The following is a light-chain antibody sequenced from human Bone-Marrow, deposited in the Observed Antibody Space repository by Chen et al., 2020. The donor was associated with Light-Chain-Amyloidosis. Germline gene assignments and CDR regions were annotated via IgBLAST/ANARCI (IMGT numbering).Light chain of an antibody. V-gene: IGLV2-14*03. Sequence: QSALTQPASVSGSPGQAITISCPGTSSDVGGYNYVSWYQQYTGKAPKLLIYDVRNRPSGVSNRFSGSKSGNTASLTISGLQAEDEADYYCSSYASTNTYVFGTGTEVTVL. J-gene: IGLJ1*01. CDR2: DVR. CDR1: SSDVGGYNY. CDR3: SSYASTNTYV.